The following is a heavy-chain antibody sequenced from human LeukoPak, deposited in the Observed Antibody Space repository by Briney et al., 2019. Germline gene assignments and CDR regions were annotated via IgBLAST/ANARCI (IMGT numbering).Heavy chain of an antibody. Sequence: GASVEVSCKASGGTFSSYAISWVRQAPGQGLEWVGRIIPIFGIANYAQKFQGRVTITADKSTSTAYMELSSLRSEDTAVYYCARDSADSSSTEDAFDIWGQGTMVTVSS. J-gene: IGHJ3*02. V-gene: IGHV1-69*04. CDR3: ARDSADSSSTEDAFDI. D-gene: IGHD2-2*01. CDR2: IIPIFGIA. CDR1: GGTFSSYA.